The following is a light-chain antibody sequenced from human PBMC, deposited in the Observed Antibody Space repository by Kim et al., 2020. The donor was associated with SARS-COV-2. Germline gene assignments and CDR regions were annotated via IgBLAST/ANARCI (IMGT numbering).Light chain of an antibody. V-gene: IGKV3-15*01. CDR2: GAS. CDR3: QQYNEWLT. CDR1: QSINSN. J-gene: IGKJ4*01. Sequence: EIVMTQSPGTLSVSPGERATLSCRASQSINSNLAWYQQKPGQAPRLLIYGASTRATGIPARFSGSESGTEFTLTISSLQSEDFALYWCQQYNEWLTFGGGTKVDIK.